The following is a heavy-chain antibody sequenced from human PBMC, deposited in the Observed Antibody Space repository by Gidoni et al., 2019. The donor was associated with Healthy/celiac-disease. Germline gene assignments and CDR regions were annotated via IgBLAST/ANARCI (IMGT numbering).Heavy chain of an antibody. D-gene: IGHD2-2*01. CDR2: IYSGGST. CDR3: ARDHYCSSTSCYEGSDAFDI. Sequence: EVQLVASGGGLIQPGGSLSLSCAASGFTVSSNYMSWVRQAPGKGLAWVSVIYSGGSTYYADSVKGRFTISRDNSKNTLYLQMNSLRAEDTAVYYCARDHYCSSTSCYEGSDAFDIWGQGTMVTVSS. CDR1: GFTVSSNY. V-gene: IGHV3-53*01. J-gene: IGHJ3*02.